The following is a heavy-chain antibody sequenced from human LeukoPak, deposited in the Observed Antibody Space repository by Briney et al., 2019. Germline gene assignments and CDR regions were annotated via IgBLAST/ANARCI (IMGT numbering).Heavy chain of an antibody. J-gene: IGHJ3*01. D-gene: IGHD1-26*01. CDR1: GFSFSNYG. CDR2: ISYDGNTI. V-gene: IGHV3-30*18. Sequence: GGSLRLSCAASGFSFSNYGMHWVRQAPGKGLEWLTVISYDGNTIYYADSVKGRFTISRDNSKNTLYLQMNSLRIEDTAVYYCAKDLSVVGAHDSFDVWGQGQWSPSLQ. CDR3: AKDLSVVGAHDSFDV.